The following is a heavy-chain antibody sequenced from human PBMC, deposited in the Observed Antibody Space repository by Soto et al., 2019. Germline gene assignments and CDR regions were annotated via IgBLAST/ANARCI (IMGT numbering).Heavy chain of an antibody. CDR1: GYTFTSYD. Sequence: ASVKVSCKASGYTFTSYDINWVRQATGQGLEWMGWMNPNSGNTGYAQKFQGRVTMTRNTSISTAYMELSSLRSEDTAVYYCARDWAPAGPFDYWGQGTLVTVSS. V-gene: IGHV1-8*01. J-gene: IGHJ4*02. CDR2: MNPNSGNT. CDR3: ARDWAPAGPFDY. D-gene: IGHD6-13*01.